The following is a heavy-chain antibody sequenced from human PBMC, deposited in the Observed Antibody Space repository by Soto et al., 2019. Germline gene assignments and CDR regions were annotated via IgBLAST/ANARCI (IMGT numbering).Heavy chain of an antibody. Sequence: EVHLVESGGGLVKPGGSLRLSCAASGFTFSNAWINWVRQTPGKGLEWVGRVKSKTDGGTTDFAAPVKGRFAISRDDSKNMVYLEMNSLKTEDTAIYYCTPDSYITSIIVRFDYWGHGTLVTVSS. V-gene: IGHV3-15*07. CDR2: VKSKTDGGTT. CDR1: GFTFSNAW. CDR3: TPDSYITSIIVRFDY. D-gene: IGHD3-22*01. J-gene: IGHJ4*01.